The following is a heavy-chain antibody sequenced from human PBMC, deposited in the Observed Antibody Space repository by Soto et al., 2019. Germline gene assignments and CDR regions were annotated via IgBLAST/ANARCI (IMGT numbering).Heavy chain of an antibody. V-gene: IGHV3-30*18. CDR2: ISYDGTNK. CDR1: GFTFSTYG. D-gene: IGHD3-10*01. Sequence: PGGSLRLSCAASGFTFSTYGMHWVRQTPGKGLEWVAVISYDGTNKFYSDSVKGRFTISRDNFKNTLTLQMNSLRAEDTAVYYCAKLTLLWFEGDFDYWGQRTLVTVSS. J-gene: IGHJ4*02. CDR3: AKLTLLWFEGDFDY.